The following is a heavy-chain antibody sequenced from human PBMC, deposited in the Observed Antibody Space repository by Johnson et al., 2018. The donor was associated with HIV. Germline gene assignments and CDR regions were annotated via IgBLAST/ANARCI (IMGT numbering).Heavy chain of an antibody. Sequence: EVQLVESGGGSVQPGRSLRLSCAASGFTFDDYAMHWVRQAPGKGLEWVSGISWNSGSIGYADSVKGRFTISRDNAKNSLYLQMNSLRAEDTALYYCAKGRYSSSWYLAGAFDVWGQGTMVSVSS. J-gene: IGHJ3*01. CDR3: AKGRYSSSWYLAGAFDV. V-gene: IGHV3-9*01. D-gene: IGHD6-13*01. CDR1: GFTFDDYA. CDR2: ISWNSGSI.